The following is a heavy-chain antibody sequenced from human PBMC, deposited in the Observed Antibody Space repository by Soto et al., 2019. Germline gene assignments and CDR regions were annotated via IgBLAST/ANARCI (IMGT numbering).Heavy chain of an antibody. Sequence: GESLKISCQCSGYTFSNFWIGWLRQLPGKGLEWMGIIYPGDHETRYSPSFNGKVTISADKSINTAYLQWNSLEASDTAFYFCARSPRSSPYFDYWGQGALVTVSS. V-gene: IGHV5-51*01. CDR1: GYTFSNFW. J-gene: IGHJ4*02. CDR2: IYPGDHET. CDR3: ARSPRSSPYFDY. D-gene: IGHD6-13*01.